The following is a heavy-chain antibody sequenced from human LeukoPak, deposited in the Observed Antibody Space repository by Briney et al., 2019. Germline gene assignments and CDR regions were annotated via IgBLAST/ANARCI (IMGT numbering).Heavy chain of an antibody. CDR1: GFTFSSYA. CDR2: ISGSGGST. J-gene: IGHJ4*02. Sequence: PGGSLRLSCAASGFTFSSYAMSWVRQAPGKGLEWVSAISGSGGSTYYADSVKGRFTISRDNSKNTLYLQMNSLRAEDTAVYYCASRRGSIGYFDYWGQGTLVTVSS. CDR3: ASRRGSIGYFDY. V-gene: IGHV3-23*01. D-gene: IGHD2-15*01.